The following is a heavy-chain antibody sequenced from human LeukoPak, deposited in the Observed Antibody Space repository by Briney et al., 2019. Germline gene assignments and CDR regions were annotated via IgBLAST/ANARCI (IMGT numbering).Heavy chain of an antibody. CDR2: ISGSGGST. V-gene: IGHV3-23*01. J-gene: IGHJ5*02. D-gene: IGHD3-10*01. CDR1: GFTFSSYG. CDR3: ALVRGGWEFHHNWFDP. Sequence: GGSLRLSCAASGFTFSSYGMSWVRQAPGKGLEWVSAISGSGGSTYYADSVKGRFTISRDNSKNTLYLQMNSLRAEDTAVYYCALVRGGWEFHHNWFDPWGQGTLVTVSS.